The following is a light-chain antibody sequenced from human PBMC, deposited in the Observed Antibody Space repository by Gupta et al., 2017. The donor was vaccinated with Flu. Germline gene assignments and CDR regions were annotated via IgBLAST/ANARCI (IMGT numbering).Light chain of an antibody. CDR3: QVRTSWPSIP. Sequence: VLTQSPTTLSASPGDRVTLSCRASTSVSSNLAWYQQKVGQAPRLLIYDASNRATGIPGRFSGGGTGTDFNLTISSLEPDDFALYYCQVRTSWPSIPFGQGTRLEIE. J-gene: IGKJ5*01. CDR1: TSVSSN. V-gene: IGKV3D-11*03. CDR2: DAS.